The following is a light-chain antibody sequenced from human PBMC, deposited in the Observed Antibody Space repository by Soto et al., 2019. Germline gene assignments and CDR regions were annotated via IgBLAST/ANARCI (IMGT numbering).Light chain of an antibody. Sequence: DIGMTDSLATLSVSPVQRGPLSCRPSQRVSSNYLAWYQQKPGQAPSLLIYGAFTRATGIPARFSGTGSGTEFTLTISSLQSEDFALYYCQQYNDWPLTFGQGTKVDI. CDR1: QRVSSN. CDR2: GAF. V-gene: IGKV3-15*01. J-gene: IGKJ1*01. CDR3: QQYNDWPLT.